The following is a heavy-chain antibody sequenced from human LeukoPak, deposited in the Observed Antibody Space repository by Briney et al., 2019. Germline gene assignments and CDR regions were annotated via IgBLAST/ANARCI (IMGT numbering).Heavy chain of an antibody. Sequence: PGGSLRLSCAASGFTFSSYSMNWVRQPPGKGLEWVSYISSSSSTIYYADSVKGRFTISRDNAKNSLYLQMNSLRDEDTAVYYCTRAVGWLQSLDYWGQGTLVTVS. J-gene: IGHJ4*02. D-gene: IGHD5-24*01. CDR2: ISSSSSTI. CDR1: GFTFSSYS. V-gene: IGHV3-48*02. CDR3: TRAVGWLQSLDY.